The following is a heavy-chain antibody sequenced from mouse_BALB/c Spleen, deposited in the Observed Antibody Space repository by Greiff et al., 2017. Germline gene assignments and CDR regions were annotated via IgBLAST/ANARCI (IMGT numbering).Heavy chain of an antibody. D-gene: IGHD2-3*01. CDR3: ARVYDHYFDY. J-gene: IGHJ2*01. CDR1: GFTFTDYY. CDR2: IRNKANGYTT. Sequence: DVHLVESGGGLVQPGGSLRLSCATSGFTFTDYYMSWVRQPPGKALEWLGFIRNKANGYTTEYSASVKGRFTISRDNSQSILYLQMNTLRAEDSATYYCARVYDHYFDYWGQGTTLTVSS. V-gene: IGHV7-3*02.